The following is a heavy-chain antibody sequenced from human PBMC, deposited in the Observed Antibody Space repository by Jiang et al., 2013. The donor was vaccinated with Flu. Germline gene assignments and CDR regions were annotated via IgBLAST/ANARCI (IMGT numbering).Heavy chain of an antibody. CDR1: GYSFVSYW. J-gene: IGHJ6*02. D-gene: IGHD6-13*01. V-gene: IGHV5-51*03. CDR2: IYPGDSDT. Sequence: PGESLKISCKGSGYSFVSYWIGWVRQMPGKGLEWMGIIYPGDSDTRYSPSFQGQVTISADKSISTAYLQWSSVKASDTAMYYCARLAGRYSSYFGMDVWGQGTTVTVSS. CDR3: ARLAGRYSSYFGMDV.